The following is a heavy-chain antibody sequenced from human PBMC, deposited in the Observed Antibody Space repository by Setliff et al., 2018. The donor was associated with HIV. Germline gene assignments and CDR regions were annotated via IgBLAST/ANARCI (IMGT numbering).Heavy chain of an antibody. D-gene: IGHD3-22*01. CDR3: VKVGPSYYYDSTGYSPDAFDI. CDR1: GGSISGTYY. V-gene: IGHV4-4*07. Sequence: SETLSLTCTVSGGSISGTYYWNWIRQPAGKGLEWVGRIYKSGSSNANPSLKSRVTMSVDTSRNQFSLTLKSVTAADTAVYYCVKVGPSYYYDSTGYSPDAFDIWGHGTKVTVSS. CDR2: IYKSGSS. J-gene: IGHJ3*02.